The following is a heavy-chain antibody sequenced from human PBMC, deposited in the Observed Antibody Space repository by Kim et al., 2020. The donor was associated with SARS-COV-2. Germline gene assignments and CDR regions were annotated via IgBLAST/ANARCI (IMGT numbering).Heavy chain of an antibody. J-gene: IGHJ4*02. CDR1: GFTFSSYA. D-gene: IGHD3-3*01. CDR3: ARDNFGLYDFWSGYLAERGLDY. Sequence: GGSLRLSCAASGFTFSSYAMHWVRQAPGKGLEWVAVISYDGSNKYYADSVKGRFTISRDNSKNTLYLQMNSPRAEDTAVYYCARDNFGLYDFWSGYLAERGLDYWGQGTLVTVSS. V-gene: IGHV3-30-3*01. CDR2: ISYDGSNK.